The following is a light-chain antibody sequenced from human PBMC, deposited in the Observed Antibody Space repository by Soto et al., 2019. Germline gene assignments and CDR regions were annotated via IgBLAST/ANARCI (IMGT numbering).Light chain of an antibody. V-gene: IGKV1-5*03. Sequence: DIQMTQSPSTLSASVGDRVTITCRASQSISSWLAWYQQKPGKAPKLLIYKASSLESGVPSRFSGSGSGTEFTLSSSSLQPDDFATYSCQGYTWTFGQGTKVEIK. CDR2: KAS. CDR1: QSISSW. CDR3: QGYTWT. J-gene: IGKJ1*01.